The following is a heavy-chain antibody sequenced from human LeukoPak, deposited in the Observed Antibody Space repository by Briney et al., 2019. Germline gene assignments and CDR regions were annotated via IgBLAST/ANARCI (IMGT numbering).Heavy chain of an antibody. CDR1: GGSISSSSYY. CDR2: VYYTGTT. Sequence: SETLSLTCNVSGGSISSSSYYWGWIRQPPGKGLEWLGNVYYTGTTYYNPSLKSRVTISVDTSKNQFSLKLSSVTAADTAVYYCAKGRGLRLGELSPHFDYWGQGTLVTVSS. CDR3: AKGRGLRLGELSPHFDY. D-gene: IGHD3-16*02. V-gene: IGHV4-39*07. J-gene: IGHJ4*02.